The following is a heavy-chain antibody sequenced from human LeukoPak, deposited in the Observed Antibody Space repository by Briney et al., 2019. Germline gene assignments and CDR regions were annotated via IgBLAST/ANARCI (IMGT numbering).Heavy chain of an antibody. CDR2: LSSSSSFI. CDR3: ARGLPHYYDSSGYQMIDH. CDR1: GFTFSTYT. J-gene: IGHJ4*02. V-gene: IGHV3-21*01. D-gene: IGHD3-22*01. Sequence: GGSLRLSCAASGFTFSTYTMNWVRQAPGKGLEWVSCLSSSSSFIYYADSVKGRFTFSRDNAKNSLYLQMNSLRAEDTAVYYCARGLPHYYDSSGYQMIDHWGQGTLVTVSS.